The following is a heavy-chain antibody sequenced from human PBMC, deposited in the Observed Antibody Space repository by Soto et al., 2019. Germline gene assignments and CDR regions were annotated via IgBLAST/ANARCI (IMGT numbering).Heavy chain of an antibody. Sequence: QAQLLESGGGVVQPGRSLRLSCAASGFAFSSYGMHWVRQAPGTGLEWVAVISYDGSHQHYADSVKGRFTISRDNSKNLVLLQMSSLRAEDTAVYYCVSDRGYGHASVPYSWGQGTLVSVSS. J-gene: IGHJ4*02. D-gene: IGHD5-18*01. CDR2: ISYDGSHQ. CDR3: VSDRGYGHASVPYS. V-gene: IGHV3-30*03. CDR1: GFAFSSYG.